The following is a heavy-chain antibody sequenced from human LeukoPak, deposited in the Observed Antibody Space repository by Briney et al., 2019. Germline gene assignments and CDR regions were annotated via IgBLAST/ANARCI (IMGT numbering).Heavy chain of an antibody. D-gene: IGHD2-2*01. V-gene: IGHV3-74*01. CDR2: INPEGSRT. Sequence: GGSLRLSCAASGFTFRSNWMHWVRQAPGKGLVWVARINPEGSRTSYADSVKGRFTTSRDNAKNSLYLQMNSLRAEDTAVYYCARAGGYCSSTSCYNWVDPWGQGTLVTVSS. J-gene: IGHJ5*02. CDR3: ARAGGYCSSTSCYNWVDP. CDR1: GFTFRSNW.